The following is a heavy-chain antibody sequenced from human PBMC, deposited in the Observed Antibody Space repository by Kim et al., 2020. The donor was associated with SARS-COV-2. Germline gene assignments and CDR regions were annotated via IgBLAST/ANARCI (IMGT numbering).Heavy chain of an antibody. Sequence: SETLSLTCTVSGGSISSGGYYWSWIRQHPGKGLEWIGYIYYSGSTYYNPSLKSRVTISVDTSKNQFSLKLSSVTAADTAVYYCARGGSYYYDSSGYYDSYYFDYWGQGTLVTVSS. J-gene: IGHJ4*02. D-gene: IGHD3-22*01. CDR2: IYYSGST. CDR1: GGSISSGGYY. V-gene: IGHV4-31*03. CDR3: ARGGSYYYDSSGYYDSYYFDY.